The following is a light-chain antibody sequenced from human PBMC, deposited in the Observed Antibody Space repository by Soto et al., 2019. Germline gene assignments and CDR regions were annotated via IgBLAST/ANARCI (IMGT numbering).Light chain of an antibody. J-gene: IGKJ4*01. CDR2: DAS. CDR3: QQRSNRKLT. Sequence: EIVLTQSPATLSLSPGERATLSCRASQSVSSYLAWYQQTPGQAPMLLIYDASNRATGIPARFSGSGSGTDFTLTISSLEPEDFAVYYCQQRSNRKLTFGGGTKVEIK. CDR1: QSVSSY. V-gene: IGKV3-11*01.